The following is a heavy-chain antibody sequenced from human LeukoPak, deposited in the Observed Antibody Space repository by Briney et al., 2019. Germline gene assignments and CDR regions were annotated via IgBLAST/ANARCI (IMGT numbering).Heavy chain of an antibody. CDR3: ARELFDFDY. J-gene: IGHJ4*02. V-gene: IGHV3-30*02. Sequence: GGSLRLSCAASGFTFSSYGMHWVRQAPGKGLEWVAFIQYDGSNKYYADSVKGRFTISRDNSKNTLYLQMNSLRAEDTAIYYCARELFDFDYWGQGTLVTVSS. D-gene: IGHD3-10*01. CDR2: IQYDGSNK. CDR1: GFTFSSYG.